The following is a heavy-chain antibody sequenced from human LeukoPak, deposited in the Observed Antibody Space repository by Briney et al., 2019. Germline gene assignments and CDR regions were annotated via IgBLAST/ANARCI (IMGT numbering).Heavy chain of an antibody. CDR2: INNDGSGT. Sequence: GGSLRLSCAASGFIFSRYWMHWVRQAPGKGLVRVSRINNDGSGTSYADSVKGRFTISRDNAKNTLYLQMNSLRAEDTAVYYCARDPGPYCGGDCYYFDYWGPGTLVTVSS. V-gene: IGHV3-74*01. CDR3: ARDPGPYCGGDCYYFDY. CDR1: GFIFSRYW. D-gene: IGHD2-21*02. J-gene: IGHJ4*02.